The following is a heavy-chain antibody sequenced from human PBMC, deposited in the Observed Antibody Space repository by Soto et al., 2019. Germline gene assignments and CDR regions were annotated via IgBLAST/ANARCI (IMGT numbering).Heavy chain of an antibody. CDR2: ISAYNGNT. CDR1: GYTFTSYG. Sequence: ASVKVSCKASGYTFTSYGISWVRQAPGQGLEWMGWISAYNGNTNYAQKLQGRVTMTTDTSTSTAYMELRSLRSDDTAVYYCARDRRNQPRRHYYDSSGYYSVLDYWGQGTLVTVSS. CDR3: ARDRRNQPRRHYYDSSGYYSVLDY. V-gene: IGHV1-18*01. D-gene: IGHD3-22*01. J-gene: IGHJ4*02.